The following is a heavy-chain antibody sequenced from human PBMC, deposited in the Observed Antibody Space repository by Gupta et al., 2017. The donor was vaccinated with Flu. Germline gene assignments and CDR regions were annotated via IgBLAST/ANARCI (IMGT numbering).Heavy chain of an antibody. V-gene: IGHV3-9*02. CDR3: VKDRGYTWDAIDF. Sequence: EEQQLESVAGLVQPGRSLRLSCAASGITSDDYAMHRVRHAPGEGLEWVSGNTLYSYTIGYADSVKGRFALSRDTAENSLYLQMNSLRPEDTALYYCVKDRGYTWDAIDFWGQGTMVTVSS. CDR2: NTLYSYTI. D-gene: IGHD2-15*01. J-gene: IGHJ3*01. CDR1: GITSDDYA.